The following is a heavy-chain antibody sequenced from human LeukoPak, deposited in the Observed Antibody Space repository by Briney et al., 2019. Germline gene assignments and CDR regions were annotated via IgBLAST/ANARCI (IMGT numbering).Heavy chain of an antibody. V-gene: IGHV1-46*03. CDR1: GDTFTRYY. D-gene: IGHD2-2*02. J-gene: IGHJ3*02. CDR3: ARGVAPAAVHYTFDI. Sequence: ASVKVSCKASGDTFTRYYMHWVRQAPGRGLEWMGIINPSVGRTKYAQKFQGRVTITRDTSTSTVYMDLSRLRSDDTAVYYCARGVAPAAVHYTFDIWGQGTMVSVSS. CDR2: INPSVGRT.